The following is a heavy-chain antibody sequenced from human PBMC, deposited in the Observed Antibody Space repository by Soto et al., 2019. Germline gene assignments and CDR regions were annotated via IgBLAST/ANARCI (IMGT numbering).Heavy chain of an antibody. J-gene: IGHJ4*02. Sequence: PSETLSLTCTVSGGSISSGGYYWSWIRQHPGKGLEWIGYIYYSGSTYYNPSLKSRVTISVDTSKNQFSLKLSSVTAADTAVYYCARAQYCSPPFDYWGQGTLVTVSS. V-gene: IGHV4-31*03. CDR1: GGSISSGGYY. D-gene: IGHD2-15*01. CDR2: IYYSGST. CDR3: ARAQYCSPPFDY.